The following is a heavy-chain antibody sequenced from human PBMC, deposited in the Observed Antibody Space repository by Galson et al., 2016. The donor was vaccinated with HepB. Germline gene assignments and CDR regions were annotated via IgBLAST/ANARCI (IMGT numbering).Heavy chain of an antibody. D-gene: IGHD2-21*01. CDR2: IRSTGTTT. CDR1: GFRLSSYS. CDR3: ARDPHSLDF. Sequence: SLRLSCAASGFRLSSYSMNWVRQAPGKGLEWVSYIRSTGTTTHYADSVKGRFTISRDVAENSVYLQMNSLRAEDTSVYYCARDPHSLDFWGQGTLVTVSS. J-gene: IGHJ4*02. V-gene: IGHV3-48*01.